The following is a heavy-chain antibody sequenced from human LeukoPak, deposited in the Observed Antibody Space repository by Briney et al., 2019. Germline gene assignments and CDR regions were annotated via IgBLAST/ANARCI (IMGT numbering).Heavy chain of an antibody. D-gene: IGHD5-18*01. Sequence: GGSLRLSCGGSGFIVGDTHMTWVRQAPGKGLEWVSLVYSGITTHYADSVKGRFSISRDHSNNILYLQMNTLRAEDTAVYYCARLQGYSLGYQYFYYMDVWGTGTTVTVSS. CDR2: VYSGITT. CDR3: ARLQGYSLGYQYFYYMDV. V-gene: IGHV3-53*01. J-gene: IGHJ6*03. CDR1: GFIVGDTH.